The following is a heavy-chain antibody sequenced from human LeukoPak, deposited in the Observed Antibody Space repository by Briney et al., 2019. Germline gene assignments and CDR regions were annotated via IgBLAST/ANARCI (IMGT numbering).Heavy chain of an antibody. CDR3: ARGGGAWYFDL. Sequence: PGGSLRLSCAASGFTFSSYWMHGVRQAPGKGLVWVSRINSDGSTTSYADSVKGRFTISRDNAKNTLYLQMNSLRAEDTAVYYCARGGGAWYFDLWGRGTLVTVSS. D-gene: IGHD3-16*01. J-gene: IGHJ2*01. CDR2: INSDGSTT. CDR1: GFTFSSYW. V-gene: IGHV3-74*01.